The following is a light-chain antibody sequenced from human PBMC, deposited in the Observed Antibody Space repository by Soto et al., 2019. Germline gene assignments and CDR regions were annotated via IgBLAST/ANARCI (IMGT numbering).Light chain of an antibody. CDR2: DVS. Sequence: SVLTQPASVPGSPGQSIAISCTGSSSDVGGYNYVSWYQQHPGKAPKLMIYDVSNRPSGISDRFSGSKSGNTASLTISGLQAEDEADYYCNSYTSSNTYVFGTGTKVTFL. CDR3: NSYTSSNTYV. CDR1: SSDVGGYNY. J-gene: IGLJ1*01. V-gene: IGLV2-14*01.